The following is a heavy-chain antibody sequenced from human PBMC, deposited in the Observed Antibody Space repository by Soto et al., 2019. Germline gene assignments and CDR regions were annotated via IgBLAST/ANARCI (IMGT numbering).Heavy chain of an antibody. CDR2: INPNSGGT. CDR3: ARGSGTRSSDYYYGMDV. V-gene: IGHV1-2*04. J-gene: IGHJ6*02. D-gene: IGHD1-1*01. Sequence: QVQLVQSGAEVKKPGASVKVSCKASGYTFTGYYMHWVRQAPGQGLEWMGWINPNSGGTNYAQKFEGWVTMTRDTAISTAYMELSRLRSDDTAVYYCARGSGTRSSDYYYGMDVWGQGTTVTVSS. CDR1: GYTFTGYY.